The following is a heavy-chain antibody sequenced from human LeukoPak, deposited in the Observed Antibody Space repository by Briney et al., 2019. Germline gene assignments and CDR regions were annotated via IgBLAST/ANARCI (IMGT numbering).Heavy chain of an antibody. CDR3: ARANPLYCSSATCLFDY. CDR1: GYTFTGCY. J-gene: IGHJ4*02. D-gene: IGHD2-2*01. V-gene: IGHV1-2*02. CDR2: INPNSGDT. Sequence: ASVKVSCKASGYTFTGCYMHWVRQAPGQGFEWMGWINPNSGDTDYAQKFQGRVTMTRDTSISTAHMELSRLRSDDTAVYYCARANPLYCSSATCLFDYWGQGTLATVSS.